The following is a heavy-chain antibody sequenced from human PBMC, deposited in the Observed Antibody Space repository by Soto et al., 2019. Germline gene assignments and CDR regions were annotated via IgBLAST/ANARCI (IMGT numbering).Heavy chain of an antibody. CDR2: ITWNGATT. J-gene: IGHJ3*01. CDR1: GFTFDDHG. D-gene: IGHD6-19*01. V-gene: IGHV3-20*04. Sequence: EVPLVESGGGVVRPGGSLRLSCAASGFTFDDHGMTWVRQAPGKGLEWVSGITWNGATTGYADSVKGRFTISRDNAKNSLYLQMNSLRVEDTALYYCARDGGVVVAVDAFDVWGQGTMFTVSS. CDR3: ARDGGVVVAVDAFDV.